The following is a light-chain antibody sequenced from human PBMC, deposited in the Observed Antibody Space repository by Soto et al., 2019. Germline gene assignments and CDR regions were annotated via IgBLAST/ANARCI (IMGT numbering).Light chain of an antibody. J-gene: IGKJ5*01. CDR1: QSVSSY. CDR2: DAS. CDR3: QQRSNWPPIT. Sequence: EIVLTQSPATLSLSPGESATLSCRASQSVSSYLAWYQQTPGQAPRLLIYDASNRATGIPAGFSGSGSGTDFTLTISSLEPEDFAVYYCQQRSNWPPITFGQGRRLEIK. V-gene: IGKV3-11*01.